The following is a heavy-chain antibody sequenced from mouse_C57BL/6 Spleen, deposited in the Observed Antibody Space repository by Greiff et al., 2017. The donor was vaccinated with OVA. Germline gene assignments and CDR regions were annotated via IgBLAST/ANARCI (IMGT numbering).Heavy chain of an antibody. CDR1: GYTFTSYW. V-gene: IGHV1-69*01. CDR2: IDPSDSYT. J-gene: IGHJ2*01. CDR3: ARGGIYYYGTHFDD. Sequence: QVQLKQPGAELVMPGASVKLSCKASGYTFTSYWMHWVKQRPGQGLEWIGEIDPSDSYTNYNQKFKGKSTLTVDKSSSTAYMQLSSLTSEDSAVYYCARGGIYYYGTHFDDWGQGTTLTVSS. D-gene: IGHD1-1*01.